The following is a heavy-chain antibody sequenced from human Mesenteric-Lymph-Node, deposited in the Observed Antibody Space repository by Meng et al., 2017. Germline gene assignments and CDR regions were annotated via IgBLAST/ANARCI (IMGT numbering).Heavy chain of an antibody. CDR3: ARGPTTYFDY. V-gene: IGHV4-30-4*01. CDR2: IYYSGST. CDR1: GRSISSGDDY. J-gene: IGHJ4*02. D-gene: IGHD4-17*01. Sequence: VQLHESAPGLVKPSQTLSLTFTVSGRSISSGDDYWSWIRQPPGKGLEWIGYIYYSGSTYYNPSLKSRGTISVDTSKNQFSLKLSSVTAADTAVYYCARGPTTYFDYWGQGTLVTVSS.